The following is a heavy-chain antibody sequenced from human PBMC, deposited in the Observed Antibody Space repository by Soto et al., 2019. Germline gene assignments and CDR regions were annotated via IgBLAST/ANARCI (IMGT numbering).Heavy chain of an antibody. CDR3: AIDDLYDDNGLEE. CDR2: IGHNGVNS. Sequence: QLKLVESGGGVIQPGMSLSLSCAASGFSFSSHGMHWVRQAPGPGLEWVAVIGHNGVNSFYSYSVKGRFTISRDNSNNMLYLQMHSLRVEDTALYYCAIDDLYDDNGLEEWGPGNRVSFTS. V-gene: IGHV3-33*01. D-gene: IGHD4-17*01. CDR1: GFSFSSHG. J-gene: IGHJ4*02.